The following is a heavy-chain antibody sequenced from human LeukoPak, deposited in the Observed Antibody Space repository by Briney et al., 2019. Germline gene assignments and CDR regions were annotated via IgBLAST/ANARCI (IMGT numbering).Heavy chain of an antibody. CDR1: GYTFTGYY. Sequence: ASVKVSCKASGYTFTGYYMQWVRQAPGQGLEWMGWINPNSGGTNYAQSFQGRVTMTRDTSISTAYMELSRLRSGDTAVYYCARGGIPVFDYYIDVWGKGTTVTVSS. CDR3: ARGGIPVFDYYIDV. CDR2: INPNSGGT. J-gene: IGHJ6*03. V-gene: IGHV1-2*02. D-gene: IGHD6-19*01.